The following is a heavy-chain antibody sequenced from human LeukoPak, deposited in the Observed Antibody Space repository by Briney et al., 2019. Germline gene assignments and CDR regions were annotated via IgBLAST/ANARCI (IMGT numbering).Heavy chain of an antibody. V-gene: IGHV3-11*04. J-gene: IGHJ4*02. Sequence: GGSLRLSCAASGFTFSDYYMSWLRQAPGKGLEWVSYISSSGSTIYYADSVKGRFTISRDNPKNSLYLQMNRLRAEDTAVYYCARGINYYGSGSPSHYFDYWGQGTLVTVSS. CDR1: GFTFSDYY. CDR3: ARGINYYGSGSPSHYFDY. CDR2: ISSSGSTI. D-gene: IGHD3-10*01.